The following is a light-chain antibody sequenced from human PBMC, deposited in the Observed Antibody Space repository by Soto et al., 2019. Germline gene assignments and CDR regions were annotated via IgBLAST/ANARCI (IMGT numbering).Light chain of an antibody. J-gene: IGKJ5*01. CDR1: QSINSRS. CDR2: GAS. V-gene: IGKV3-20*01. Sequence: DIVLTQSPGTLSLSPGERATLSCGASQSINSRSLAWYQQKPGQAPRLLIYGASSRATGIPDRFSGSGSGTDFTLTISRLEPEDFAVYYCQQYGSSPPITFGQGTRLEIK. CDR3: QQYGSSPPIT.